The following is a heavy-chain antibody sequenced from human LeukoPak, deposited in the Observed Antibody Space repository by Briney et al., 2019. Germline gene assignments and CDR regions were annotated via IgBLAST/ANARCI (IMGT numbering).Heavy chain of an antibody. Sequence: PSETLSLTCTVSGASISSYYWSWIRQPAGKGLEWIGRLYTSGSTNYNPSLKSRVTVSVDTSTMHFSLRLSSVTAADTAVYYCARETWIAAAGYYYYMDVWGKGTTVTVSS. CDR1: GASISSYY. D-gene: IGHD6-13*01. CDR2: LYTSGST. V-gene: IGHV4-4*07. CDR3: ARETWIAAAGYYYYMDV. J-gene: IGHJ6*03.